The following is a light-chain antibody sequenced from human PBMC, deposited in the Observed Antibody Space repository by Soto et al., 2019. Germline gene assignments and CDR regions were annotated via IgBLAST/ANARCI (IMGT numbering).Light chain of an antibody. CDR3: QHYVHSPPFT. CDR2: GAS. CDR1: QDIRKY. Sequence: DIQMTQSPASLSASVGDRVTITCQASQDIRKYLSWYQQKPGRAPKLLIYGASYLETGVPSRFSGSGYGTDFTFTISSRQPEDIATYYWQHYVHSPPFTFGPGTKVAI. V-gene: IGKV1-33*01. J-gene: IGKJ3*01.